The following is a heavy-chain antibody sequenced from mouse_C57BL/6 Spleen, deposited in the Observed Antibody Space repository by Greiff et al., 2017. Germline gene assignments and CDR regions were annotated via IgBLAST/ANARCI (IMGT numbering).Heavy chain of an antibody. V-gene: IGHV1-15*01. CDR3: TRRGMDGYYPFDY. D-gene: IGHD2-3*01. J-gene: IGHJ2*01. CDR2: IDPETGGT. CDR1: GYTFTDYE. Sequence: QVQLKESGAELVRPGASVTLSCKASGYTFTDYEMHWVKQTPVHGLEWIGAIDPETGGTAYNQKFKGKAILTADKSSSTAYMELRSLTSEDSAAYYCTRRGMDGYYPFDYWGQGTTLTVSS.